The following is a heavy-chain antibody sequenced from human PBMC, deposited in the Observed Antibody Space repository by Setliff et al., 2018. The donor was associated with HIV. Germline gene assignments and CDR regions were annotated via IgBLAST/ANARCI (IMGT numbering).Heavy chain of an antibody. CDR3: ARVGFSSRHTGDFFDS. D-gene: IGHD5-18*01. CDR2: SIPIFGIG. V-gene: IGHV1-69*02. CDR1: GGTFSSYT. J-gene: IGHJ4*02. Sequence: SVKVSCKASGGTFSSYTINWVRQAPGQGLEWMGRSIPIFGIGNDEQAQKFQGRVTITADESTTTAYMELNSLTSEDTALYYCARVGFSSRHTGDFFDSWGQGTLVTVSS.